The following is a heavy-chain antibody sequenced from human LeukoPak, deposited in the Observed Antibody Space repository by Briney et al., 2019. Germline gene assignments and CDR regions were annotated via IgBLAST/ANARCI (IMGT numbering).Heavy chain of an antibody. D-gene: IGHD6-13*01. CDR1: GGSFSGYY. CDR2: INHSGST. Sequence: SETLSLTCAVYGGSFSGYYWSWIRQPPGKGLEWIGEINHSGSTNYNPSLKSRVTISVDTSKNQFSLKLSSATAADTAVYYCARREQQLYWFDPWGQGTLVTVSS. J-gene: IGHJ5*02. V-gene: IGHV4-34*01. CDR3: ARREQQLYWFDP.